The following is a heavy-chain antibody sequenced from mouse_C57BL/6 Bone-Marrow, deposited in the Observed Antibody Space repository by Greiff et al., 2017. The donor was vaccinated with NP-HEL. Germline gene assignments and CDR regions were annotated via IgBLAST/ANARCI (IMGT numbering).Heavy chain of an antibody. CDR3: LNWAYYAMDY. Sequence: VQLQQSGPELVKPGASVKMSCKASGYTFTDYNMHWVKQSHGQSLEWIGYINPNNGGTSYNQKFKGKATLTVNKSSSTAYMELRSLTSEDSAVYYCLNWAYYAMDYWGQGTSVTVSS. D-gene: IGHD4-1*02. V-gene: IGHV1-22*01. J-gene: IGHJ4*01. CDR2: INPNNGGT. CDR1: GYTFTDYN.